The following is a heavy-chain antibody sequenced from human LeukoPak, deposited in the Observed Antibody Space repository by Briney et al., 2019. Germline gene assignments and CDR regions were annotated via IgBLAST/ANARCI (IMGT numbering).Heavy chain of an antibody. V-gene: IGHV1-69*04. J-gene: IGHJ3*02. Sequence: GASVKVSCKASGGTFSSYAISWVRQAPGQGLEWMGRIIPILGIANYAQKFQGRVTITADKSTSTAYMELSSLRSEDTAVYYCARLHCININCRGGAFDIWGQGTTVTVSS. CDR2: IIPILGIA. CDR1: GGTFSSYA. CDR3: ARLHCININCRGGAFDI. D-gene: IGHD2-8*01.